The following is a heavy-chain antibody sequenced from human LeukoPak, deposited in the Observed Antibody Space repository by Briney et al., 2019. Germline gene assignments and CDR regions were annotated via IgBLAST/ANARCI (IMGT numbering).Heavy chain of an antibody. CDR3: ARVGDFWSGYYTGRCMDV. Sequence: ASVKVSCKASGYTFTGYYMHWVRQAPGQGLEWMGWINPNSGGTNYAQKLQGRVTMTTDTSTSTAYMELRSLRSDDTAVYYCARVGDFWSGYYTGRCMDVWGKGTTVTVSS. CDR1: GYTFTGYY. V-gene: IGHV1-2*02. CDR2: INPNSGGT. D-gene: IGHD3-3*01. J-gene: IGHJ6*03.